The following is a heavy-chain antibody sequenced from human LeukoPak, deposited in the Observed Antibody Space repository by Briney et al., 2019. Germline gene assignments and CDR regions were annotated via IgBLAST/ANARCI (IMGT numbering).Heavy chain of an antibody. CDR1: GFTFSSYW. CDR3: AREIAAAGIGVCDY. V-gene: IGHV3-74*01. J-gene: IGHJ4*02. D-gene: IGHD6-13*01. Sequence: GGSLRLSCAASGFTFSSYWMHWVRQAPGKGLVRVSRINSDGSKTTYADSVKGRFTISRDNAKNTVYLQMNSLRAEDTAVYYCAREIAAAGIGVCDYWGQGTLVTVSS. CDR2: INSDGSKT.